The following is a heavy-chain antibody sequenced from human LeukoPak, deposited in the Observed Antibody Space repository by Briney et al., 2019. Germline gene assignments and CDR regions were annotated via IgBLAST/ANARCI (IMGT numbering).Heavy chain of an antibody. D-gene: IGHD6-6*01. Sequence: ASVKVSCKASGYTFTGYYMHWVRQAPGQGLEWMGWINPNTGGTNSAQRFQGRVTMTRDTSISTAYMEVTRLRADDTAVYYCAKDRWRDGSSSFDNWGQGTLVTVSS. V-gene: IGHV1-2*02. CDR1: GYTFTGYY. CDR3: AKDRWRDGSSSFDN. J-gene: IGHJ4*02. CDR2: INPNTGGT.